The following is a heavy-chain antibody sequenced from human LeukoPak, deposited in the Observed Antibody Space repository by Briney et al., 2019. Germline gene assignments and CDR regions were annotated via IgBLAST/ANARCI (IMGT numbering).Heavy chain of an antibody. J-gene: IGHJ6*04. V-gene: IGHV3-48*03. CDR3: ARARPRDIVVVPAAKDHYYGMDV. CDR2: ISSSGSTI. Sequence: GGSLRLSCAASGFTFSSYEMNWVRQAPGKGLEWVSYISSSGSTIYYADSVKGRFTIPRDNAKNSLYLQMNSLRAEDTAVYYCARARPRDIVVVPAAKDHYYGMDVWGKGTTVTVSS. CDR1: GFTFSSYE. D-gene: IGHD2-2*01.